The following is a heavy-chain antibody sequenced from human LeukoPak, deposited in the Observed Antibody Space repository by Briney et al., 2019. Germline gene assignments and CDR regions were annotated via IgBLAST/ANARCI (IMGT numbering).Heavy chain of an antibody. D-gene: IGHD6-19*01. Sequence: PSETLSLTCTVSGGSISSSSYYWGWIRQPPGKGLEWIGSIYYSGSTYYNPSLKSRVTISVDTSKNQFSLKLSSVTAADTAVYYCASEGIAVAGTGYWGQGTLVTVSS. CDR2: IYYSGST. J-gene: IGHJ4*02. CDR1: GGSISSSSYY. CDR3: ASEGIAVAGTGY. V-gene: IGHV4-39*07.